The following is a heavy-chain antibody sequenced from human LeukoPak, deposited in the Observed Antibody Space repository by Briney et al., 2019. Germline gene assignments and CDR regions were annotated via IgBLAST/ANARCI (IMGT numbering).Heavy chain of an antibody. Sequence: SETLSLTCTVSGGSISFYYWSWIRQIPGKGLEWIGYIHDSGSTNYNPSLKSRVTMSVDTSKNQFSLKLRSVTAADTAVYYCARGRGYYYYYGMDVWGQGTTVTVSS. D-gene: IGHD3-10*01. V-gene: IGHV4-59*12. CDR3: ARGRGYYYYYGMDV. CDR1: GGSISFYY. J-gene: IGHJ6*02. CDR2: IHDSGST.